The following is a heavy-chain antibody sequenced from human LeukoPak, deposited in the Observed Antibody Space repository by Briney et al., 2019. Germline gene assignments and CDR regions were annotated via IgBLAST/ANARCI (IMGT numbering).Heavy chain of an antibody. J-gene: IGHJ2*01. Sequence: GGSLRLSCAASGFTFSSYVMSWVRQAPGKGLEWVSSISNSGGSTYYADSVKGRFTISRDTSKNTVYLQMNSLRAEDTAMYYCARFSSSPRYFDLWGRGTLVTVSS. V-gene: IGHV3-23*01. CDR2: ISNSGGST. D-gene: IGHD6-6*01. CDR1: GFTFSSYV. CDR3: ARFSSSPRYFDL.